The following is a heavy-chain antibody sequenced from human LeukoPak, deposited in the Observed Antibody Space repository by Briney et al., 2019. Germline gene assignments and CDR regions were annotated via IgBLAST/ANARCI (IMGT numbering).Heavy chain of an antibody. CDR3: ARRIAVAGDKFDY. CDR2: ISYDGSNK. CDR1: GFTFSSYA. D-gene: IGHD6-19*01. J-gene: IGHJ4*02. V-gene: IGHV3-30-3*01. Sequence: PGGSLRLSCAASGFTFSSYAMHWVRQAPGKGLEWVAVISYDGSNKYYADSVKGRFTISRDNSKNTLYLQMNSLRAEDTAVYYCARRIAVAGDKFDYWGQGTLVTVSS.